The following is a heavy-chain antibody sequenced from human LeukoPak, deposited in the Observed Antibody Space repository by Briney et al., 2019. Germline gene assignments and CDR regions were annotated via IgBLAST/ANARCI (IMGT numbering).Heavy chain of an antibody. Sequence: GGSLRLSCAASGFTFSDYSMNWVRQAPGKGLEWSSYIGIDSGNTNYADSVKVRFTISGDKDKNSLYLQMNSLRVEDTAVYYCARDYKYAFDNWGQGTLVTVSS. J-gene: IGHJ4*02. V-gene: IGHV3-48*01. D-gene: IGHD5-24*01. CDR1: GFTFSDYS. CDR3: ARDYKYAFDN. CDR2: IGIDSGNT.